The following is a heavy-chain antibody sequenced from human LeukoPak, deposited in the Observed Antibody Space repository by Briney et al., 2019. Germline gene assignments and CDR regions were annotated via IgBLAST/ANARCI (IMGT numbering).Heavy chain of an antibody. CDR2: IWYDGSNK. CDR3: ARAVGQQLAPAYFQH. J-gene: IGHJ1*01. Sequence: GGSLRLSCAASGFTFSSYGMRWVRQAPGKGLEWVAVIWYDGSNKYYAGSVKGRFTISRDNSKNTLYLQMNSLRAEDTAVYYCARAVGQQLAPAYFQHWGQGTLVTVSS. CDR1: GFTFSSYG. V-gene: IGHV3-33*01. D-gene: IGHD6-13*01.